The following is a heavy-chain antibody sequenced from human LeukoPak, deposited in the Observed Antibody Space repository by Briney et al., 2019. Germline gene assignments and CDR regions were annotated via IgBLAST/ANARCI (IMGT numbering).Heavy chain of an antibody. Sequence: PGGSLRLSCAASGFTFSSYAMHWVRQAPGKGLEWVAVISYDGSNEYYADSVKGRFTISRDNSKNTLYLQMNSLRAEDTAVYHCAREPPHVGANFDYWGQGTLVTVSS. D-gene: IGHD1-26*01. J-gene: IGHJ4*02. CDR2: ISYDGSNE. V-gene: IGHV3-30-3*01. CDR3: AREPPHVGANFDY. CDR1: GFTFSSYA.